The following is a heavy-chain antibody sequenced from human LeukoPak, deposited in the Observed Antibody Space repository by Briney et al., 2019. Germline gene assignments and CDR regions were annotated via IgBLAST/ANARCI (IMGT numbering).Heavy chain of an antibody. J-gene: IGHJ6*03. D-gene: IGHD3-22*01. CDR2: INPNSGGT. CDR3: ARTRDYYDSSGYYYYYYYMDV. Sequence: ASVKVSRKASGYTFTGYYMHWVRQAPGQGLEWMGWINPNSGGTNYAQKFQGRVTMTRDTSISTAYMELSRLRSEDTAVYYCARTRDYYDSSGYYYYYYYMDVWGKGTTVTVSS. V-gene: IGHV1-2*02. CDR1: GYTFTGYY.